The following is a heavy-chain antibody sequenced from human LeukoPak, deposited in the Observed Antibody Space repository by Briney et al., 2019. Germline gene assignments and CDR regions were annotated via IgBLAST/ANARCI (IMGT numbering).Heavy chain of an antibody. CDR1: GGSISSYY. CDR3: ARGLDGMDV. D-gene: IGHD4-11*01. J-gene: IGHJ6*02. CDR2: IYYSGST. V-gene: IGHV4-59*01. Sequence: SETLSLTCTVSGGSISSYYWSCIRQPPGKGLEWIGYIYYSGSTNYNPSLKSRVTISVDTSKNQFSLKLSSVTAADTAVYYCARGLDGMDVWGQGTTVTVSS.